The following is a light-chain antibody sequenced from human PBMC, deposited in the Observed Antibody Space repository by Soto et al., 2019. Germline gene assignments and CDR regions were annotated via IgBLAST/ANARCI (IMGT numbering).Light chain of an antibody. CDR1: SSDVGGSNF. J-gene: IGLJ1*01. CDR2: DVA. CDR3: VSYTSSTKYV. V-gene: IGLV2-14*03. Sequence: QSALTQPASVSDSPGQSITISCTGTSSDVGGSNFVSWYQQHPGKPPKLIIYDVANRPAGVSNRFSGSKSGSTASLIISSIQNEDEADYYCVSYTSSTKYVFGTGTKLTVL.